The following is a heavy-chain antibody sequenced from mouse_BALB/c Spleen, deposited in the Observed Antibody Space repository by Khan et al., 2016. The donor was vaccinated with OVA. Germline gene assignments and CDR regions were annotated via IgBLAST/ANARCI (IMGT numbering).Heavy chain of an antibody. CDR3: ARGNYYGYYFDY. V-gene: IGHV3-2*02. CDR2: ISYSGVT. CDR1: GYSITSGYA. D-gene: IGHD1-1*01. J-gene: IGHJ2*01. Sequence: EVQLQESGPGLVKPSQSLSLTCTVTGYSITSGYAWNWIRQFPENKLEWMGYISYSGVTSYTPSLKSRISITRDTSKNQFFLQLTPVTTEDTATYYCARGNYYGYYFDYWGQGTTLTVSS.